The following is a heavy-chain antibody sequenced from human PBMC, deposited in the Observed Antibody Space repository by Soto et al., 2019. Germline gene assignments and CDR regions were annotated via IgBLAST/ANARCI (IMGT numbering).Heavy chain of an antibody. CDR3: ARDNGYESDY. CDR1: GYTFTSYG. V-gene: IGHV1-18*01. J-gene: IGHJ4*02. D-gene: IGHD5-12*01. Sequence: QVQLVQSGAEVKKPGASVKVSCKASGYTFTSYGISWVRQAPGQGLEWMGWISAYNGNTNYAQKPXGXVXMXSDTSTSTADMELRSLRSDDTAVYYCARDNGYESDYWGQGTLVTVSS. CDR2: ISAYNGNT.